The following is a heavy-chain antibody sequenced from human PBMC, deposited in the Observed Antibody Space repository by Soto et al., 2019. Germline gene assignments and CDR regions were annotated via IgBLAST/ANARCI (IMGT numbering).Heavy chain of an antibody. Sequence: PGGSLRLSCAASGFTFSSYRMSWVRQAPGKGLEWVANIKQDGSGKYYVDSVKGRFTISRDNAKNSLYLQMNSLRAEDTAVYYCARVRFVATADYWGQGTLVTVSS. V-gene: IGHV3-7*01. D-gene: IGHD3-3*01. CDR2: IKQDGSGK. CDR3: ARVRFVATADY. CDR1: GFTFSSYR. J-gene: IGHJ4*02.